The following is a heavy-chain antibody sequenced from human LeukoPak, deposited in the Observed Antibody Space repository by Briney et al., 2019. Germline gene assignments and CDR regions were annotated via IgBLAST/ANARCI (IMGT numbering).Heavy chain of an antibody. Sequence: PGGSLRLSCAASEFTFRSYAMTRVSQAPGQGLMSFSRLNRDGSTTTYADSVKGRFTISRDNAKNTLYLQMNSLGAEDTAVYYCARGDPATWGAYCGGDCYSFDSWGQGTLVTVSS. CDR3: ARGDPATWGAYCGGDCYSFDS. CDR1: EFTFRSYA. D-gene: IGHD2-21*02. J-gene: IGHJ4*02. V-gene: IGHV3-74*01. CDR2: LNRDGSTT.